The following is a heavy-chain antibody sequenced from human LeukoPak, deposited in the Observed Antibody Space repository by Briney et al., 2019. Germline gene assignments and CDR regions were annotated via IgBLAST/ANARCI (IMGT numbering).Heavy chain of an antibody. CDR3: AREFGS. Sequence: GGSLRLSCVGSGFIFSSYRMIWVRQAPGKGLEWISYIGSSSTTIYYADSVKGRFTISRDDAKNSLYLQMNSLRAEDTAVYYCAREFGSWGQGTLVTVSS. CDR2: IGSSSTTI. CDR1: GFIFSSYR. V-gene: IGHV3-48*01. J-gene: IGHJ4*02.